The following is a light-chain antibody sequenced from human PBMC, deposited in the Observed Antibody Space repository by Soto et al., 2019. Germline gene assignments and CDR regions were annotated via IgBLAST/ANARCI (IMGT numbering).Light chain of an antibody. Sequence: QPVLTQSPSASASLGASVKLTCTQSSGHSNYAIAWHQQQSEKGPRYLMKLNSDGSHSKGDGIPDRFSGSSSGAERYLTISSLQSEDEAHYYCPTWGSGIVVFGGGTKLTVL. J-gene: IGLJ2*01. CDR2: LNSDGSH. CDR1: SGHSNYA. CDR3: PTWGSGIVV. V-gene: IGLV4-69*01.